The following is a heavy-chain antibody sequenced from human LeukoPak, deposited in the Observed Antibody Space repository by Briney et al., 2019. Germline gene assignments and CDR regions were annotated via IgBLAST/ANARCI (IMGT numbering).Heavy chain of an antibody. CDR3: AKGRPAKGAFDI. CDR2: ISGSGGST. CDR1: GVTFSNYA. J-gene: IGHJ3*02. Sequence: GGSLRLSCAASGVTFSNYAMSWGRQAPGKGLEWVSAISGSGGSTYYADSVMGRFTISRDNSKNTLYLQMNSLRAEDTAVYYCAKGRPAKGAFDIWGQGTMVTVSS. V-gene: IGHV3-23*01.